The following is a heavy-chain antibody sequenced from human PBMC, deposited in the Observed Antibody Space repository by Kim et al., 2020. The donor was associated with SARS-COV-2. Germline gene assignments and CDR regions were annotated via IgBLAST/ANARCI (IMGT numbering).Heavy chain of an antibody. Sequence: GGSLRLSCAASGFTFSNYGMHWVRQAPGKGLGWLTVIWYDGSQKYYADSVKGRFTIFRDNSKNTLYLQMNSLRDEDTAVYYCAREGLYSGYEYYFDYWGQGTLVTVSS. CDR3: AREGLYSGYEYYFDY. CDR1: GFTFSNYG. J-gene: IGHJ4*02. V-gene: IGHV3-33*01. D-gene: IGHD5-12*01. CDR2: IWYDGSQK.